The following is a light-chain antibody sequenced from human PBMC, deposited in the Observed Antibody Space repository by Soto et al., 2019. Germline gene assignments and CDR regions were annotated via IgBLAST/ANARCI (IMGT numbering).Light chain of an antibody. Sequence: QSVLTQPPSASGTPGQRVTISCSGSNSNIGTNNVNWYQHLPGTAPKLVIYSNNQRPSGVPDRFSGSKAGTSASLAISGLQSEDEADYYCAARDDSLNGVVFGGGTKLTVL. CDR2: SNN. CDR3: AARDDSLNGVV. V-gene: IGLV1-44*01. J-gene: IGLJ3*02. CDR1: NSNIGTNN.